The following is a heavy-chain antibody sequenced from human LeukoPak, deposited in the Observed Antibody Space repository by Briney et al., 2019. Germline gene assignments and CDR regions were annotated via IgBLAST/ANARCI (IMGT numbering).Heavy chain of an antibody. V-gene: IGHV4-38-2*02. CDR3: ARGPYDYVWGSYRYQTYFDY. CDR1: GYSISSGYY. Sequence: SETLSITCTVSGYSISSGYYWGWIRQPPGKGLEWIGSIYHSGSTYYNPSPKSRVTISVDTSKNQFSLKLSSVTAADTAVYYCARGPYDYVWGSYRYQTYFDYWGQGTLVTVSS. D-gene: IGHD3-16*02. CDR2: IYHSGST. J-gene: IGHJ4*02.